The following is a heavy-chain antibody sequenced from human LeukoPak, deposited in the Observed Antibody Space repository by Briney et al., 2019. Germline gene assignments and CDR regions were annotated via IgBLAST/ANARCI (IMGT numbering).Heavy chain of an antibody. V-gene: IGHV3-74*01. J-gene: IGHJ5*02. CDR3: ARQWFGESHNWFDP. CDR1: GFTFSNYW. D-gene: IGHD3-10*01. Sequence: GGSLRLSCAASGFTFSNYWMHWVRQAPGKGLVWVSRINSDGSTTRYADSVKSRFTISRDNAKNTLYLQMNSLRVEDTAVYYCARQWFGESHNWFDPWGQGTLVTVSS. CDR2: INSDGSTT.